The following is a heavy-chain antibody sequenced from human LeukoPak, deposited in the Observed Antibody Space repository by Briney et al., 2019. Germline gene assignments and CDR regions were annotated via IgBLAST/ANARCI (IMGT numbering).Heavy chain of an antibody. J-gene: IGHJ3*02. CDR3: ARAEFRAFDI. V-gene: IGHV3-64*01. CDR1: GFTFSSYS. D-gene: IGHD3-10*01. Sequence: GGSLRLSCAASGFTFSSYSMHWVRQAPGKGLEYVSAISSNGGSTYYANSVKGRFTISRDNSKNTLYLQMGSLRADDMALYYCARAEFRAFDIWGQGAMVTVSS. CDR2: ISSNGGST.